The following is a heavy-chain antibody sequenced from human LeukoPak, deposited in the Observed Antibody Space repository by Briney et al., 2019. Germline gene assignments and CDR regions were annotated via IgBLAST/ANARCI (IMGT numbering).Heavy chain of an antibody. Sequence: ASVKVSCKASGYTFTSYYMHWVRQAPGQGLEWMGIINPSGGSTSYAQKFQGRITMTRDMSTSTVYMELSSLRSEDTAVYYCASSLKIFGVVIGWFDPWGQGTLVTVSS. CDR3: ASSLKIFGVVIGWFDP. J-gene: IGHJ5*02. D-gene: IGHD3-3*01. CDR1: GYTFTSYY. CDR2: INPSGGST. V-gene: IGHV1-46*01.